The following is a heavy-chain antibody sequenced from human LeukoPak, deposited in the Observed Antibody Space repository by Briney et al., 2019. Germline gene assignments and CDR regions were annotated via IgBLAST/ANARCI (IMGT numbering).Heavy chain of an antibody. CDR1: GGSISSYY. V-gene: IGHV4-59*01. D-gene: IGHD1-1*01. J-gene: IGHJ4*02. Sequence: SETLSLTCTVSGGSISSYYWSWIRQPPGKGLEWIGYIYYSGYTYYNPSLKGRVTISVDTFKNQFSLKLSSVTTADTAVYYCARISNWNDGYFDYWGQGTLVFVSS. CDR2: IYYSGYT. CDR3: ARISNWNDGYFDY.